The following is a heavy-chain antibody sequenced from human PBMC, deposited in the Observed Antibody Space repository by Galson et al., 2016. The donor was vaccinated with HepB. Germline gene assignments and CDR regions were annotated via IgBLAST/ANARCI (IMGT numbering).Heavy chain of an antibody. Sequence: SLRLSCAVSGFTFSDYYMTWIRQAPGKGLEWISYIGMSDTTIYYADSVKGRFNVSRDNANRSLYLQMNSLRAEDTAVYYCARTWYYSILSGYYPYFDDWGQGTLVTVSP. J-gene: IGHJ4*02. CDR1: GFTFSDYY. CDR3: ARTWYYSILSGYYPYFDD. V-gene: IGHV3-11*01. CDR2: IGMSDTTI. D-gene: IGHD3-9*01.